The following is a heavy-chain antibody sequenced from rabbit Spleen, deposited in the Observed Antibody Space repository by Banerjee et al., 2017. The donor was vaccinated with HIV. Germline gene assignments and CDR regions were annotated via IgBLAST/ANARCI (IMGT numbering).Heavy chain of an antibody. V-gene: IGHV1S45*01. J-gene: IGHJ3*01. D-gene: IGHD6-1*01. Sequence: QEQLVESGGGLVQPEGSLTLTCTASGFAFSSSDLMCWVRQARGKGLEWSACICGGIGLRAGSASWAQGRFTISKTSSATVALQMTSLTAADTATYFCARSSDVGDGYNLWGQGPLVTIS. CDR1: GFAFSSSDL. CDR2: ICGGIGLRA. CDR3: ARSSDVGDGYNL.